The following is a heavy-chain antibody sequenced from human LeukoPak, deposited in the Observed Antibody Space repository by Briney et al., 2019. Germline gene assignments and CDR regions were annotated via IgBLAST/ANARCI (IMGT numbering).Heavy chain of an antibody. V-gene: IGHV4-31*03. D-gene: IGHD5-18*01. Sequence: SETLSLTCTVSGGSLNSGGYYWSWIRQHPGKGLDWIGYIDYSGRTYYNPSLKSRVTILLDTSKSQFSLKLSSGTAADTAVYYCARFSGGYSYGSGYWGRGTLVTVSS. CDR2: IDYSGRT. CDR3: ARFSGGYSYGSGY. CDR1: GGSLNSGGYY. J-gene: IGHJ4*02.